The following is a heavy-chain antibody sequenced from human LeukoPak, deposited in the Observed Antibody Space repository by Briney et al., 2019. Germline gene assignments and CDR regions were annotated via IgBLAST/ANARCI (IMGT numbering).Heavy chain of an antibody. J-gene: IGHJ4*02. Sequence: SVKVSCKASGGTFSSYAISWVRQAPGQGLEWMGGIIPLFGTTNYAQKFQDRVTITADESTTTAYMELSSLRSEDTAVYYCARAPTTLTGYTDYWGQGTLVTVSS. CDR1: GGTFSSYA. D-gene: IGHD3-9*01. V-gene: IGHV1-69*13. CDR3: ARAPTTLTGYTDY. CDR2: IIPLFGTT.